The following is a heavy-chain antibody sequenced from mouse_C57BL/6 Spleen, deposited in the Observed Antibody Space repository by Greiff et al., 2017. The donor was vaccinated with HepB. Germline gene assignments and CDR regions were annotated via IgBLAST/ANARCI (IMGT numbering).Heavy chain of an antibody. CDR3: ARWGYSIYEAMDY. D-gene: IGHD2-5*01. CDR1: GYSFTGYY. CDR2: INPSTGGT. V-gene: IGHV1-42*01. Sequence: VHVKQSGPELVKPGASVKISCKASGYSFTGYYMNWVKQSPEKSLEWIGEINPSTGGTTYNQKFKAKATLTVDKSSSTAYMQLKSLTSEDSAVYYCARWGYSIYEAMDYWGQGTSVTVSS. J-gene: IGHJ4*01.